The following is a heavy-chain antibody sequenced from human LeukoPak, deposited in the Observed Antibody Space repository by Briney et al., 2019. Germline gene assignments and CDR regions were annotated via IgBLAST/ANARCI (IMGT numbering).Heavy chain of an antibody. Sequence: SETLSLTCTVSGYVISSGCYWGWILQPPGKGLEWIGSVYHSGNTYYNPSLKNRVTISLDTSRSQFSLNVTSVTAADTAVYYCATWPGAWYGEDYWGQGTLVTVSS. D-gene: IGHD3-10*01. V-gene: IGHV4-38-2*02. CDR2: VYHSGNT. CDR3: ATWPGAWYGEDY. CDR1: GYVISSGCY. J-gene: IGHJ4*02.